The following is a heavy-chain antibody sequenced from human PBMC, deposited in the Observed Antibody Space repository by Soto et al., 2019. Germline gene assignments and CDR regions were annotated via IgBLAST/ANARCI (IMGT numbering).Heavy chain of an antibody. CDR1: GYTFTSYD. V-gene: IGHV1-8*01. CDR2: MNPNSGNT. D-gene: IGHD3-3*01. Sequence: ASVKVSCKASGYTFTSYDINWVRQATGQGLEWMGWMNPNSGNTGYAQKFQGRVTMTRNTSISTAYMELSSLRSEDTAVYYCARGQHNRGFLEWCKSHYYFDYWGQGPLVTVSS. J-gene: IGHJ4*02. CDR3: ARGQHNRGFLEWCKSHYYFDY.